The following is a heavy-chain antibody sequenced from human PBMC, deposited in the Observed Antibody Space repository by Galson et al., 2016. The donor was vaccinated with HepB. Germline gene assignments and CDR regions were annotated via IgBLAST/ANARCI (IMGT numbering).Heavy chain of an antibody. D-gene: IGHD2-21*01. Sequence: SLRLSCAASGFTFSNYGMHWVRQAPGKGLEWVAVISYDGSLKYYGDSGKGRFTISRDNSKNTLSLQMNSLRVEDTAVYYCAKEAAPTVKSGSDVDYWGQGTLVTVSS. J-gene: IGHJ4*02. CDR3: AKEAAPTVKSGSDVDY. CDR2: ISYDGSLK. V-gene: IGHV3-30*18. CDR1: GFTFSNYG.